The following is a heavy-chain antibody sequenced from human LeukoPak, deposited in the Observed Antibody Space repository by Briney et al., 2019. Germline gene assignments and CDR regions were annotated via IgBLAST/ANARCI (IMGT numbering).Heavy chain of an antibody. J-gene: IGHJ5*02. Sequence: SETLSLTCAVYGGSFSGYYWSWIRQPPGKGLEWIGEINHSGSTNYNLSLKSRVTISVDTSKNQFSLKLSSVTAADTAVYYCASGIAAAGTWFDPWGQGTLVTVSS. CDR3: ASGIAAAGTWFDP. D-gene: IGHD6-13*01. V-gene: IGHV4-34*01. CDR2: INHSGST. CDR1: GGSFSGYY.